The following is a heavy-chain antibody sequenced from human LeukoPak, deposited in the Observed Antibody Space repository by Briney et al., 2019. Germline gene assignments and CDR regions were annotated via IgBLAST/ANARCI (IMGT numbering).Heavy chain of an antibody. CDR3: ARGCRPYYYDSSGPTYYYYMDV. J-gene: IGHJ6*03. CDR2: MNPNSGNT. D-gene: IGHD3-22*01. Sequence: VASVKLSCKASGYTFTIYDINWVRQATRQGLEWMGCMNPNSGNTGYAQKFQGRVTMTRNTSISTAYMELSSLRSEDTAVYYCARGCRPYYYDSSGPTYYYYMDVWGKGTTVTVSS. CDR1: GYTFTIYD. V-gene: IGHV1-8*01.